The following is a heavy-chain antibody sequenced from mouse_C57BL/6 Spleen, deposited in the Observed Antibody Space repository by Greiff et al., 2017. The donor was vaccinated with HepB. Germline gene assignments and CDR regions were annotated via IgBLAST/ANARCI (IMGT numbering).Heavy chain of an antibody. CDR1: GYSFTGYF. D-gene: IGHD2-1*01. Sequence: VQLKQSGPELVKPGDSVKISCKASGYSFTGYFMNWVMQSHGKSLEWIGRINPYNGDTFYNQKFKGKATLTVDKSSSTAHMELRSLTSEDSAVYYCARGSGNYGYWGQGTTLTVSS. J-gene: IGHJ2*01. V-gene: IGHV1-20*01. CDR3: ARGSGNYGY. CDR2: INPYNGDT.